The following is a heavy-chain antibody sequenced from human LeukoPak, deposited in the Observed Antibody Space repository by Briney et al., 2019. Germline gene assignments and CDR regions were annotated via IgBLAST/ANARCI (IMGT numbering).Heavy chain of an antibody. CDR3: ACREFYSPWPGP. D-gene: IGHD5-18*01. CDR2: IYPGDSRT. Sequence: GESLKISCKGSGYSFTPYWIGWVRQTPGKGLEWMGVIYPGDSRTRYNPSFEGQVTISADKSINTAYLQWSSLKASDTAMYYCACREFYSPWPGPWGQGTLVTVSS. CDR1: GYSFTPYW. J-gene: IGHJ5*02. V-gene: IGHV5-51*01.